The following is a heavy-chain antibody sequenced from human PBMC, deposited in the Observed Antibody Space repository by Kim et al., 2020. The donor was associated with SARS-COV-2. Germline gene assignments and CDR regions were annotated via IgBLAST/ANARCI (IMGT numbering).Heavy chain of an antibody. CDR2: IYYSGST. Sequence: LRLSCTVSGGSISSGGYYWSWIRQHPGKGLEWIGYIYYSGSTYYNPSLKSRVTISVDTSKNQFSLKLSSVTAADTAVYYCARGGRSVGGLRLGELSPPFDYRGQGTLVTVSS. D-gene: IGHD3-16*02. CDR3: ARGGRSVGGLRLGELSPPFDY. J-gene: IGHJ4*02. V-gene: IGHV4-31*03. CDR1: GGSISSGGYY.